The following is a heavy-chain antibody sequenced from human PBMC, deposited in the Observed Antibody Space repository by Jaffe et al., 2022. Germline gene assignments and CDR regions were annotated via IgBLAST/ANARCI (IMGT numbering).Heavy chain of an antibody. CDR1: GYTFTNYW. V-gene: IGHV5-51*01. J-gene: IGHJ3*02. Sequence: EVQLVQSGAEVKKPGESLKISCQGSGYTFTNYWIGWVRQMPGKGLEWMGIIYPGDSDTRYSPSFQGQVTISADKSIRIAYLQWSSLKASDTAMYYCARQNYGDAKDAFDIWGQGTMVTVSS. CDR2: IYPGDSDT. CDR3: ARQNYGDAKDAFDI. D-gene: IGHD4-17*01.